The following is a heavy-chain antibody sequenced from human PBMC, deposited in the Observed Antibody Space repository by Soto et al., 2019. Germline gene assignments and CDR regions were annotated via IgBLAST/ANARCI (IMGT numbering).Heavy chain of an antibody. CDR3: TRDASRDSSARGWFDP. CDR2: ISSNSAYI. CDR1: GSTFRSFT. J-gene: IGHJ5*02. Sequence: GGSLRLSCAASGSTFRSFTMNWVRQAPGKGLEWVSTISSNSAYIYYTDALRGRFTISRDNAKNSLHLQMNSLRAEDTAVYYCTRDASRDSSARGWFDPWGPGTLVTVSS. D-gene: IGHD6-13*01. V-gene: IGHV3-21*01.